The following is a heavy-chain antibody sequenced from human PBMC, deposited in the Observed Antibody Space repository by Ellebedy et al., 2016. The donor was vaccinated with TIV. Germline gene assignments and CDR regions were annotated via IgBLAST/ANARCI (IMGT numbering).Heavy chain of an antibody. D-gene: IGHD3-3*01. CDR2: INPNSGGT. CDR1: GYTFTGYY. J-gene: IGHJ3*02. Sequence: ASVKVSCKASGYTFTGYYMHWVRQAPGQGLEWMGWINPNSGGTNYAQKFQGRVTMTRDTSISTAYMELSRLRSDDTAVYYCARAIKLDDAFDIWGQGTMVTVSS. V-gene: IGHV1-2*02. CDR3: ARAIKLDDAFDI.